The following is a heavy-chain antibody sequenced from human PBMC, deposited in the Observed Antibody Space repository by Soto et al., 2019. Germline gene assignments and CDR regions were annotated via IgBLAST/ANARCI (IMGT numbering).Heavy chain of an antibody. CDR1: GGPFSSYA. Sequence: GGSLRLSCAASGGPFSSYAMSWVRQAPGKGLEWVSAISGSGGSTYYADSVKGRFTISRDNSKNTLYLQMNSLRAEDTAVYYCAKDAGYDVGYYGMDVWGQGTTVTVSS. J-gene: IGHJ6*02. CDR3: AKDAGYDVGYYGMDV. V-gene: IGHV3-23*01. D-gene: IGHD3-3*01. CDR2: ISGSGGST.